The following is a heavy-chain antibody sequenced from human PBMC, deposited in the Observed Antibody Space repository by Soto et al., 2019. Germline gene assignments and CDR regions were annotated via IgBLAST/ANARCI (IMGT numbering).Heavy chain of an antibody. J-gene: IGHJ4*02. CDR1: GGSISSYY. CDR3: SISEVRDYDYIWGSYRYSQFDY. CDR2: IYYSGST. D-gene: IGHD3-16*02. V-gene: IGHV4-59*01. Sequence: SETLSLTCTVSGGSISSYYWSWIRQPPGKGLEWIGYIYYSGSTNYNPSLKSRVTISVDTSKNQFSLKLSSVTAADTAVYYCSISEVRDYDYIWGSYRYSQFDYWGQGTLVTVSS.